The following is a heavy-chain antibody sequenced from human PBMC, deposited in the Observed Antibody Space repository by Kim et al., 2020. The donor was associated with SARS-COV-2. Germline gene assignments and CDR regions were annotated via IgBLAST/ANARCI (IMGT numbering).Heavy chain of an antibody. CDR1: GFTFSSYA. CDR2: ISYDGSNK. CDR3: ASTQLDGEFDYYYYGMDV. V-gene: IGHV3-30-3*01. Sequence: GGSLRLSCAASGFTFSSYAMHWVRQAPGKGLEWVAVISYDGSNKYYADSVKGRFTISRDNSKNTLYLQMNSLRAEDTAVYYCASTQLDGEFDYYYYGMDVWGQGTTVTVSS. J-gene: IGHJ6*02. D-gene: IGHD1-1*01.